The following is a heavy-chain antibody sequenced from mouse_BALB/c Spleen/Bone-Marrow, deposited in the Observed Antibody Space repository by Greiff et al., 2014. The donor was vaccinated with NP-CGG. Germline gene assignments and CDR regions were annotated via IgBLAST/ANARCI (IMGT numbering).Heavy chain of an antibody. CDR2: INPSTGYT. V-gene: IGHV1-7*01. CDR1: GYTFTSYW. J-gene: IGHJ2*01. D-gene: IGHD1-2*01. Sequence: QVQLQQSGAELAKPGASVKMSCKASGYTFTSYWMHWVKQRPGQGLEWIGYINPSTGYTEYNQKFKVKATLTADKSSSTAYMQLSSLTSEDSAVYYCARSPHYYDLDYWGQGTTLTVSS. CDR3: ARSPHYYDLDY.